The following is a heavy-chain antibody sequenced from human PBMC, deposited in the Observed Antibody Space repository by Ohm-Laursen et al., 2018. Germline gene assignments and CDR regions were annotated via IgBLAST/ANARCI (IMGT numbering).Heavy chain of an antibody. D-gene: IGHD6-25*01. CDR2: ISSSGTTI. V-gene: IGHV3-11*01. CDR1: GFIFTDFY. CDR3: ATAGPYSGDDY. J-gene: IGHJ4*02. Sequence: SLRLSCAASGFIFTDFYMSWIRQAPGKGLEWVSYISSSGTTIYYADSVKGRFTISRDNAKNSLCLQMNSLRAEDTAVYYCATAGPYSGDDYWGQGTLVNVSS.